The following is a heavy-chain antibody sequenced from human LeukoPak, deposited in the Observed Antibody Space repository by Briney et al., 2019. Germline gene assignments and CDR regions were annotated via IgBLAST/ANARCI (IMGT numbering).Heavy chain of an antibody. V-gene: IGHV3-21*04. CDR3: ARELSPTWNYVAFDI. Sequence: PGGSLRLSCAASGFTFSSYSMNWVRQAPGKGLEWVSSISSSSSYIYYADSVKGRFTISRDNAKNSLYLQMNSLRAEDTALYYCARELSPTWNYVAFDIWGQGTMVTVSS. D-gene: IGHD1-7*01. J-gene: IGHJ3*02. CDR2: ISSSSSYI. CDR1: GFTFSSYS.